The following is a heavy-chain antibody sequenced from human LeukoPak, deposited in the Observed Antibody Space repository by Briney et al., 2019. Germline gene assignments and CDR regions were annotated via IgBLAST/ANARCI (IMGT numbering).Heavy chain of an antibody. Sequence: GGSLRLSCAASGFTFSSYSMNWVRQAPGKGLEWVSSIGSSSTYIYYSDSLKGRFTISRDNAKNSLYLQMNSLRAEDTAVYYCASQGSGYDSPIDHWGQGTLVTVSS. CDR3: ASQGSGYDSPIDH. CDR2: IGSSSTYI. D-gene: IGHD5-12*01. J-gene: IGHJ4*02. CDR1: GFTFSSYS. V-gene: IGHV3-21*01.